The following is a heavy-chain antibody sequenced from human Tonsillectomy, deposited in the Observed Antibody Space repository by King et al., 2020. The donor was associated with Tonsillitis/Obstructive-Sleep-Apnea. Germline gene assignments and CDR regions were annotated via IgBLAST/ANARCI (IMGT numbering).Heavy chain of an antibody. D-gene: IGHD6-19*01. Sequence: VQLVESGGGLVQPGGSLRLSCAASGFTFRRSWMSWVRQVPGKGLEWVANIKEGGSEKYYVDSVKGRFIISRDDAKNTVFLQMNSLRAEATAVYYCAQTYSGWYGGDWGQGTLVTVSP. J-gene: IGHJ4*02. CDR1: GFTFRRSW. CDR3: AQTYSGWYGGD. CDR2: IKEGGSEK. V-gene: IGHV3-7*01.